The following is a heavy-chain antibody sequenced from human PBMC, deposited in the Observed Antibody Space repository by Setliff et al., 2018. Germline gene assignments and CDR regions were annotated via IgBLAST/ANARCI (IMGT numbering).Heavy chain of an antibody. CDR1: GYTFTGYY. D-gene: IGHD3-16*01. Sequence: ASVKVSCKASGYTFTGYYMHWVRQAPGQGLEWMGWINPNSGGTNYAQKFQGRVTMTRDTSMKTAFLEMSGLTSDDTAIFYCAKGGGRLSISQSYFHMDVWGAGTTVTVYS. CDR2: INPNSGGT. CDR3: AKGGGRLSISQSYFHMDV. V-gene: IGHV1-2*02. J-gene: IGHJ6*03.